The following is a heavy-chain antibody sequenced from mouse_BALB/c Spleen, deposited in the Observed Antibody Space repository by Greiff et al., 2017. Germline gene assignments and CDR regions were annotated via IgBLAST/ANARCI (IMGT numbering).Heavy chain of an antibody. CDR2: ILSGSGST. CDR1: GYTFSSYW. Sequence: VKLMESGAELMKPGASVKISCKATGYTFSSYWIEWVKQRPGHGLEWIGEILSGSGSTNYNEKFKGKATFTADTSSNTAYMQLSSLTSEDSAVYYCARYYYGSSFYAMDYWGEGTSVTVSS. V-gene: IGHV1-9*01. D-gene: IGHD1-1*01. J-gene: IGHJ4*01. CDR3: ARYYYGSSFYAMDY.